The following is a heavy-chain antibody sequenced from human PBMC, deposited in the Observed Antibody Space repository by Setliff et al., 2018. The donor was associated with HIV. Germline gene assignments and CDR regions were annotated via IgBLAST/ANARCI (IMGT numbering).Heavy chain of an antibody. D-gene: IGHD3-3*01. Sequence: PGGSLRLSCAASGFTFRLYGMHWVRRAPGKGLEWVASIEFDGKNEYYAESVKGRFTISRDNSKSTVYLQMNSVTPEDSAMYYCAKTREINNFWSGIDYWGQGTLVTVSS. CDR2: IEFDGKNE. CDR1: GFTFRLYG. CDR3: AKTREINNFWSGIDY. J-gene: IGHJ4*02. V-gene: IGHV3-30*02.